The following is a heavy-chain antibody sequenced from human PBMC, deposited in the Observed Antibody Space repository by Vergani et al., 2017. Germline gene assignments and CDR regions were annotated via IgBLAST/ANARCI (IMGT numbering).Heavy chain of an antibody. Sequence: EVQLVESGGGLIQPGGSLRLSCAASGFTVSSNYMSWVRQAPGKGLEWVSVIYSGGSTYYADSVKGRFTISRDNSKTTLYLQMNSLRAEDTAVYYCARTRITMVRGEGDYFDYWGQGTLVTVSS. D-gene: IGHD3-10*01. J-gene: IGHJ4*02. CDR1: GFTVSSNY. V-gene: IGHV3-53*01. CDR3: ARTRITMVRGEGDYFDY. CDR2: IYSGGST.